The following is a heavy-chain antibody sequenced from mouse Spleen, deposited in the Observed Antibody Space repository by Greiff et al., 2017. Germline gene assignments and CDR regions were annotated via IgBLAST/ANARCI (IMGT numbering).Heavy chain of an antibody. CDR1: GFTFSDYG. D-gene: IGHD2-4*01. CDR3: ARRMITAYYAMDY. Sequence: EVHLVESGGGLVKPGGSLKLSCAASGFTFSDYGMHWVRQAPEKGLEWVAYISSGSSTIYYADTVKGRFTISRDNAKNTLFLQMTSLRSEDTAMYYCARRMITAYYAMDYWGQGTSVTVSS. V-gene: IGHV5-17*01. CDR2: ISSGSSTI. J-gene: IGHJ4*01.